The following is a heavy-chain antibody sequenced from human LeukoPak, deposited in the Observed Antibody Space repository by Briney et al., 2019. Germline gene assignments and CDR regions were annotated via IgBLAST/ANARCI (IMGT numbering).Heavy chain of an antibody. Sequence: GGSLRLSCAASGFSFTDHSMNWVRQAPGKGLEWVANINQDGTEKYYVDSVKGRFTISRDDAKSSLYLQMNSLRVEDTAVYYCAKVAKYYYGSETYYFFEHWGQGTPVTASS. V-gene: IGHV3-7*01. CDR2: INQDGTEK. J-gene: IGHJ4*02. D-gene: IGHD3-10*01. CDR1: GFSFTDHS. CDR3: AKVAKYYYGSETYYFFEH.